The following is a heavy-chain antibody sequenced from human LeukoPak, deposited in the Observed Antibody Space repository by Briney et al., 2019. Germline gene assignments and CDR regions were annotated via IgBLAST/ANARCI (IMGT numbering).Heavy chain of an antibody. CDR1: GFAFSSYG. V-gene: IGHV3-30*18. Sequence: PGRSLRLSCAASGFAFSSYGMHWVRQAPGKGLEWVAVISYDGSNKYYADSVKGRFTISRDNSKNTLYLQMNSLRAEDTAVYYCAKDATDGYFDYWGQGTLVTVSS. CDR3: AKDATDGYFDY. J-gene: IGHJ4*02. CDR2: ISYDGSNK. D-gene: IGHD2-15*01.